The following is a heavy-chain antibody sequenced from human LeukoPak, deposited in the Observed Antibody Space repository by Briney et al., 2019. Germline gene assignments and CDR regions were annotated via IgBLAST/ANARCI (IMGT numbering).Heavy chain of an antibody. J-gene: IGHJ5*02. V-gene: IGHV1-18*01. CDR2: ISAYNGNT. CDR3: ARRDEYSGYERGLRDWFEP. Sequence: PSVKVSCKASGYTFTSYGISWVRQAPGQGLEWMGWISAYNGNTNYAQKLQGRVTMTTDTSTSTAYMELRSLRSDDTAVYYCARRDEYSGYERGLRDWFEPWGQGTLVTVSS. CDR1: GYTFTSYG. D-gene: IGHD5-12*01.